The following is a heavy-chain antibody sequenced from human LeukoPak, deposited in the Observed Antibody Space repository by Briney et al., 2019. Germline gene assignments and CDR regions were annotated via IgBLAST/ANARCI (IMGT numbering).Heavy chain of an antibody. CDR3: ARAPCYYGSRRLASCRMDV. V-gene: IGHV1-18*01. J-gene: IGHJ6*02. CDR1: GYTFTSYG. D-gene: IGHD3-10*01. CDR2: ISAYNGNT. Sequence: ASVKVSCKASGYTFTSYGISWVRQAPGQGLEWMGWISAYNGNTNYAQKLQGRVTMTTDTSTSTAYMELRSLRSDDTAVYYCARAPCYYGSRRLASCRMDVWGRGTTVTVSS.